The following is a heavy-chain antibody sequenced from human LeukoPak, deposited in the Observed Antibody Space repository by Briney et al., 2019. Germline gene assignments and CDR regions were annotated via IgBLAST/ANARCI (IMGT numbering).Heavy chain of an antibody. D-gene: IGHD6-13*01. CDR3: ARAAAAPGQQVFDY. CDR1: GGSMIISNYY. CDR2: INHSGST. Sequence: PSETLSLTCTVSGGSMIISNYYWGWIRQPPGKGLEWIGEINHSGSTNYNPSLKSRVTISVDTSKNQFSLKLSSVTAADTAVYYCARAAAAPGQQVFDYWGQGTLVTVSS. V-gene: IGHV4-39*07. J-gene: IGHJ4*02.